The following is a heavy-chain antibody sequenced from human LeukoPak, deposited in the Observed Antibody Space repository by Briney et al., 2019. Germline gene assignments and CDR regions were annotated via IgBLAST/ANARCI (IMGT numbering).Heavy chain of an antibody. CDR3: ARGVGTSAHFDY. V-gene: IGHV3-74*01. D-gene: IGHD1-26*01. CDR1: GFTFNSYW. CDR2: IDSDGTDT. J-gene: IGHJ4*02. Sequence: GGSLRLSCAVSGFTFNSYWMHWVRQAPGAGLVWVSRIDSDGTDTTYADSVKGRFTISRDNDKNTLYLQMNSLRPEDTAVYYCARGVGTSAHFDYWGQGTLVTVSS.